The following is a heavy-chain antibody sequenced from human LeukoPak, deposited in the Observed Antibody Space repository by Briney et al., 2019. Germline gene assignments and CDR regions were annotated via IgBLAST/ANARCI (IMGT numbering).Heavy chain of an antibody. CDR1: GGTFSSYA. D-gene: IGHD1-26*01. Sequence: GSSVKVSCKASGGTFSSYANSWVRQAPGQGLEWMGGIIPIFGTANYAQKFQGRVTITADESTSTAYMELSSLRSEDTAVYYCARDRRWELLSDAFDIWGQGTMVTVSS. V-gene: IGHV1-69*01. CDR2: IIPIFGTA. CDR3: ARDRRWELLSDAFDI. J-gene: IGHJ3*02.